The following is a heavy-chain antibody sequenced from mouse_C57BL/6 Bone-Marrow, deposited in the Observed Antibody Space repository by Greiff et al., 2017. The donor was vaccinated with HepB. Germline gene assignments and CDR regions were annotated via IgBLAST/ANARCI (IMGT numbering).Heavy chain of an antibody. J-gene: IGHJ1*03. CDR1: GYSITSGYY. V-gene: IGHV3-6*01. CDR3: ARGSQGSFDV. Sequence: EVQLQESGPGLVKPSQSLSLTCSVTGYSITSGYYWNWIRQFPGNKLEWMGYISYDGSNNYNPSLKNRISITRDTSKNQFFLKLNSVTTEDTATYYCARGSQGSFDVWGTGTTVTVSS. CDR2: ISYDGSN.